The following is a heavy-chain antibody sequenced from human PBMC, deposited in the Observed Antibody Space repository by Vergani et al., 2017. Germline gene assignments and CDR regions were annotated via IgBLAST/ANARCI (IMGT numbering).Heavy chain of an antibody. CDR3: ARDLGDILTGNWFDP. V-gene: IGHV1-3*01. J-gene: IGHJ5*02. CDR2: INAGNGNT. D-gene: IGHD3-9*01. Sequence: QVQLVQSGAEVQKPGASVKVSCKVSGYTLTSYAMHWVRQAPGQRLEWMGWINAGNGNTKYSQKFQGRVTMTTDTSTSTAYMELRSLRSDDTAVYYCARDLGDILTGNWFDPWGQGTLVTVSS. CDR1: GYTLTSYA.